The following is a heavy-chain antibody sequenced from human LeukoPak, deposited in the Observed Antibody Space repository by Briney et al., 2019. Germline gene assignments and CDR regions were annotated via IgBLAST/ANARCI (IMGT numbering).Heavy chain of an antibody. V-gene: IGHV1-2*02. CDR1: GYTFTGYY. J-gene: IGHJ4*02. CDR3: ARSRNNHFDY. CDR2: INPDSGVT. Sequence: ASVKVSCKASGYTFTGYYMHWVRQAAGQGLEWMGWINPDSGVTHYAQSFQGRVTMTRDTSISTAYMELSRLRSDDTAVYYCARSRNNHFDYWGQGTLVTVSS. D-gene: IGHD1-14*01.